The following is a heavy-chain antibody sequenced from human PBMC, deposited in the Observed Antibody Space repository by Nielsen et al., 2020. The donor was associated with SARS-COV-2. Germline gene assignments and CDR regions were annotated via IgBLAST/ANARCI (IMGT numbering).Heavy chain of an antibody. V-gene: IGHV1-18*01. Sequence: ASVKVSCKASGYTFNRFDISWVRQAPGQGLEWMGLISVLKGETNYAQKFRGRVSMTTDTSTNTAYMELGSLRSDDTAMYYCARLAPYCSSTSCLSGNWFDPWGQGTLVTVSS. D-gene: IGHD2-2*01. CDR1: GYTFNRFD. J-gene: IGHJ5*02. CDR2: ISVLKGET. CDR3: ARLAPYCSSTSCLSGNWFDP.